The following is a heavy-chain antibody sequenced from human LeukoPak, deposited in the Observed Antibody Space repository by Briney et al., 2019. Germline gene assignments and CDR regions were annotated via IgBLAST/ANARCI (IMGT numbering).Heavy chain of an antibody. J-gene: IGHJ6*02. Sequence: SETLSLTRTVSGGPISSYYWSWIREPPLRVLGRIWYIYYSVSTNYNPSLKSRVTISVDTSKNQFSLKLSSVTAADTAVYYCARDRSGYGYYYYYGMDVWGQGTTVTVSS. CDR1: GGPISSYY. CDR3: ARDRSGYGYYYYYGMDV. V-gene: IGHV4-59*01. CDR2: IYYSVST. D-gene: IGHD5-12*01.